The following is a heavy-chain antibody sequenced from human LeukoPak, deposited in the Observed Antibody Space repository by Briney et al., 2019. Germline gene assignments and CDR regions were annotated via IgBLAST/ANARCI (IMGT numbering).Heavy chain of an antibody. CDR1: GYSISSGYY. CDR2: IYYTGST. Sequence: SETLSLTCTVSGYSISSGYYWGWIRQPPGKGLEWIGCIYYTGSTNYNPSLKSRVTMSVDTSKNQFSLNLQSVTPEDTAVYYCARNLIPEQLVVNFWGQGTLVTVSS. CDR3: ARNLIPEQLVVNF. J-gene: IGHJ4*02. D-gene: IGHD6-13*01. V-gene: IGHV4-38-2*02.